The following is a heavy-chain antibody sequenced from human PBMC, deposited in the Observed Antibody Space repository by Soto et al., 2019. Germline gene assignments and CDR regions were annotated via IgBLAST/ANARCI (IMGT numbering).Heavy chain of an antibody. CDR1: GGSISSSSYY. CDR3: ASWWAIKGYFTY. J-gene: IGHJ4*02. D-gene: IGHD2-15*01. Sequence: TLSLTCTVSGGSISSSSYYWGWIRQPPGKGLEWIGSIYYSGSTYYNPSLKSRVTISVDTSKNQFSLKLSSVTAGDTAVYYCASWWAIKGYFTYWGQGSLVTSPQ. CDR2: IYYSGST. V-gene: IGHV4-39*01.